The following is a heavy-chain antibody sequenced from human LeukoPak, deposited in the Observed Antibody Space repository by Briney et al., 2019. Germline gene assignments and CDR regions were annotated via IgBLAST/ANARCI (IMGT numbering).Heavy chain of an antibody. CDR3: ARRPEYYYDSSGYNS. V-gene: IGHV3-7*05. Sequence: GGSLRLSCAASGFTFSSYWMSWVRQAPGRGLEWVANIKQDGSEKYYVDSVKGRFTISRDNAKNSLYLQMNSLRAEDTALYYCARRPEYYYDSSGYNSWGQGTLVTVSS. J-gene: IGHJ4*02. D-gene: IGHD3-22*01. CDR2: IKQDGSEK. CDR1: GFTFSSYW.